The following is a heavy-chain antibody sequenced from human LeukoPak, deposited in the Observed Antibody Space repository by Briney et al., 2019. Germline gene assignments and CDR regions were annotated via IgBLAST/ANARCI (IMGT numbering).Heavy chain of an antibody. J-gene: IGHJ5*02. CDR3: TVPQSGGNWFDP. CDR1: AFTFSDSA. CDR2: TKGKGFSDPP. D-gene: IGHD3-16*01. Sequence: VTLTLSCVASAFTFSDSAIHWVRQSPGHGLECVVRTKGKGFSDPPTYAASVKDRFTISRDDSESTAYLQMNSLKAEDTAVYYCTVPQSGGNWFDPWGPGTQVTVSS. V-gene: IGHV3-73*01.